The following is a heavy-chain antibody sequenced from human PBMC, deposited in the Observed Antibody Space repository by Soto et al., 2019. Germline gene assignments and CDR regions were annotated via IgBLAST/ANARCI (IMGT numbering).Heavy chain of an antibody. CDR2: IYPRDSHT. D-gene: IGHD2-2*01. Sequence: PGESLKISCKGLGYSFTDYWIGWVRQMPGKGLEWMGIIYPRDSHTTYSPSFQGQVTVSVDKSISTAYLQWSSLEASDTAMYFCARRFCSNTICYADQFDYWGQGTLVTVSS. CDR3: ARRFCSNTICYADQFDY. V-gene: IGHV5-51*01. J-gene: IGHJ4*02. CDR1: GYSFTDYW.